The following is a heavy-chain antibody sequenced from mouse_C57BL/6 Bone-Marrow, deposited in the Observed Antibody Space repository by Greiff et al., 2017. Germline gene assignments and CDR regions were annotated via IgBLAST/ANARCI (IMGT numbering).Heavy chain of an antibody. CDR3: TTISVLLRCALDY. CDR2: IDPANGDT. D-gene: IGHD1-1*01. J-gene: IGHJ4*01. V-gene: IGHV14-4*01. Sequence: EVQLQQPGAELVRPGASVKLSCKASGFNFTDDYMHWVKQRPEQGLEWIGWIDPANGDTEYDPKFQGKATITVDTSSNTAYLQLSSLTSEDSAVYCGTTISVLLRCALDYWGQGTSVTVSS. CDR1: GFNFTDDY.